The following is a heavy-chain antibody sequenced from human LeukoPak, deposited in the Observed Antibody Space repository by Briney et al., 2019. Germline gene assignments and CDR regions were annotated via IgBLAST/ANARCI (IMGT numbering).Heavy chain of an antibody. V-gene: IGHV4-59*12. J-gene: IGHJ1*01. D-gene: IGHD4-17*01. CDR1: GGSISSYY. CDR2: ISYSGNT. CDR3: ARGHSPVTTKVSYFQH. Sequence: PSETLSLTCTVSGGSISSYYWSWIRQPPGKGLEWIGYISYSGNTNYNPSLKSRVTILVDTSKNQFSLKLSSVTAADTAVYYCARGHSPVTTKVSYFQHWGQGTLVTVSS.